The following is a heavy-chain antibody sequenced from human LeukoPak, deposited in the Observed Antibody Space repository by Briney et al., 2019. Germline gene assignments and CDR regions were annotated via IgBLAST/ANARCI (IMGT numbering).Heavy chain of an antibody. CDR1: GFTFSSYG. CDR2: ISYDGSNK. Sequence: GGSLRLSCAASGFTFSSYGMHWVRQAPGKGLEWVAVISYDGSNKYYADSVKGRFTISRDDAKNTLYLQMNSLRAEDTAVYYCASGRVGATFSDYWGQGTLVTVSS. J-gene: IGHJ4*02. CDR3: ASGRVGATFSDY. D-gene: IGHD1-26*01. V-gene: IGHV3-30*03.